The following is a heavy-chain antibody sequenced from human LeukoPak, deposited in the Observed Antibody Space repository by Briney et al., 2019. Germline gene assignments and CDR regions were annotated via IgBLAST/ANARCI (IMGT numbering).Heavy chain of an antibody. J-gene: IGHJ6*02. D-gene: IGHD3-22*01. CDR3: ARFANAITMIVVVPTDNNYYYGMDV. CDR2: ISAYNGNT. CDR1: GYTFTSYG. V-gene: IGHV1-18*01. Sequence: ASVKVSCTASGYTFTSYGISWVRQAPGQGLEWMGWISAYNGNTSYAQKLQGRVTMTTDTSTSTAYMELRSLRSDDTAVYYCARFANAITMIVVVPTDNNYYYGMDVWGQGTTVTVSS.